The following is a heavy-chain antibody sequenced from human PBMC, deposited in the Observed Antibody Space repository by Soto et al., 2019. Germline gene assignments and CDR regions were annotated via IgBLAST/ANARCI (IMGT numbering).Heavy chain of an antibody. J-gene: IGHJ5*02. V-gene: IGHV4-59*12. CDR1: GCSISSYY. CDR2: VHDSWGS. D-gene: IGHD1-20*01. CDR3: ARDINWNDENWFDP. Sequence: PSETLSLSCTVSGCSISSYYWSWIRQTPGKGLEWIGYVHDSWGSHYNPSLKSRVAISLDTSKSQFSLKLTSVTATDTAVYYCARDINWNDENWFDPWGQGTLVTVSS.